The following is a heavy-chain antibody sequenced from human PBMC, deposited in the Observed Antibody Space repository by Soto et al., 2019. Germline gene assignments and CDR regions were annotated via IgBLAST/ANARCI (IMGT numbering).Heavy chain of an antibody. CDR1: GGTFSSYA. CDR3: ASQDTAALGYCSGGSCDY. Sequence: SVKVSCKASGGTFSSYAISWVRQAPGQGLEWMGGIIPTFGTANYAQKFQGRVTITADKSTSTAYMELCSRRSEDTAVYYCASQDTAALGYCSGGSCDYWGQGTLVTVPQ. J-gene: IGHJ4*02. CDR2: IIPTFGTA. V-gene: IGHV1-69*06. D-gene: IGHD2-15*01.